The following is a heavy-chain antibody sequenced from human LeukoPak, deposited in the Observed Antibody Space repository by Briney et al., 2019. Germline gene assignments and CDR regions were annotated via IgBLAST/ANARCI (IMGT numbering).Heavy chain of an antibody. J-gene: IGHJ4*02. Sequence: GGSLRLSCAASGLTFSSHWMHWVRQAPGKGLVWVSRITNDGSSTTYADSVKGRFTISRDNAKNMLYLQVNSLRAEDTAVYYHATQQGGNPAYWGQGTLVTVSS. CDR2: ITNDGSST. CDR1: GLTFSSHW. V-gene: IGHV3-74*01. D-gene: IGHD1-14*01. CDR3: ATQQGGNPAY.